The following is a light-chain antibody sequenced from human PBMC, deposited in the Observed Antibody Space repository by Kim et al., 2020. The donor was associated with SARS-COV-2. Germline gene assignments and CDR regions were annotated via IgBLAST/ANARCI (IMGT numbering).Light chain of an antibody. CDR1: TVTIASNY. Sequence: TVTISCSGSTVTIASNYVQWYQQRPRSAPTTVIYEDNHRPSGVPDRFSGSIDSSSNSASLTISGLKTEDEADYYCQSYDSSNHWVFGGGTQLTVL. V-gene: IGLV6-57*02. CDR3: QSYDSSNHWV. CDR2: EDN. J-gene: IGLJ3*02.